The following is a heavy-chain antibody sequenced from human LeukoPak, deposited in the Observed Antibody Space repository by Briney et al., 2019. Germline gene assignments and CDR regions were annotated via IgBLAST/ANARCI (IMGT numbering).Heavy chain of an antibody. V-gene: IGHV3-23*01. Sequence: GGSLRLSCAASGFTFSSYAMSWVRQAPGKGLEWVSSLSGSGGSPNYANSVKGRFTISRDNSKNTLYLQMNSLRAEDTAVYYCAKALGGDNTWYYFDCWGQGTLVTVSS. CDR2: LSGSGGSP. CDR3: AKALGGDNTWYYFDC. CDR1: GFTFSSYA. J-gene: IGHJ4*02. D-gene: IGHD1-26*01.